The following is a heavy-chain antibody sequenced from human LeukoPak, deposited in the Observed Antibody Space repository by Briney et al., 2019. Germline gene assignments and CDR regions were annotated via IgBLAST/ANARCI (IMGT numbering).Heavy chain of an antibody. J-gene: IGHJ4*02. Sequence: GGSLRLSCAASGFTFNSYAMSWVRQAPGKGLEWVSAISGSGDATYYADSVKGRFTISRDNPKNTLYLQMNSLRAEDTAVYTCAKGTVGGYDYWGQGTLVTVSS. V-gene: IGHV3-23*01. CDR2: ISGSGDAT. CDR3: AKGTVGGYDY. CDR1: GFTFNSYA. D-gene: IGHD5-12*01.